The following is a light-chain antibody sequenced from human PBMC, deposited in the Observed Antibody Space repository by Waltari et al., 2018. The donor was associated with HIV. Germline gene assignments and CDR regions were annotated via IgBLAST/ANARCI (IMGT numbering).Light chain of an antibody. V-gene: IGLV1-40*01. Sequence: SVLPPPPSASGAPGQRVTTSCTGSSSNIGARYDAHWYQQFPRTPPKLVIFASPDRPAGVPGRFAGSKSGTSASLVITGVQAEDEADYYCQSYDSSLNAWVFGGGTKLTVL. CDR2: ASP. J-gene: IGLJ3*02. CDR1: SSNIGARYD. CDR3: QSYDSSLNAWV.